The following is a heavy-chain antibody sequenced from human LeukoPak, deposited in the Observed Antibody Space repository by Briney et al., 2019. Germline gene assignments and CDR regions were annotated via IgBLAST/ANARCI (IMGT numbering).Heavy chain of an antibody. CDR2: ISGSGGST. Sequence: PGGSLRLSCAASGFTISTYALSWVRQAPGKGLEWVSSISGSGGSTDYADSVKGRFTLSRGNFENTLYLHMSSLRADDTAIYYCARAGKAAAFDYWGQGTLVTVSS. D-gene: IGHD2-15*01. CDR1: GFTISTYA. V-gene: IGHV3-23*01. CDR3: ARAGKAAAFDY. J-gene: IGHJ4*02.